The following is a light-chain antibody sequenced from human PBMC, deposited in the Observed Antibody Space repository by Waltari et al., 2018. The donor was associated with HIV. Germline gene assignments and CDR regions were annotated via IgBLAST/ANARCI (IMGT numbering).Light chain of an antibody. CDR3: QQFFTLPYT. Sequence: DIQMAQSPSSLSASVGDRVTVTCRASQGISDSLAWYQHKPGQAPKLLLSGASTLESGVPSRFSGGASGTDYTLTISSLQPEDSATYYCQQFFTLPYTFGQGTKLEIK. CDR2: GAS. CDR1: QGISDS. V-gene: IGKV1-NL1*01. J-gene: IGKJ2*01.